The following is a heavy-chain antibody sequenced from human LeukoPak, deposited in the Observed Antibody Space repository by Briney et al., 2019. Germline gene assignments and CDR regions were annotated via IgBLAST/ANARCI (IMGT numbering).Heavy chain of an antibody. V-gene: IGHV3-74*01. D-gene: IGHD2/OR15-2a*01. CDR2: IKSDGSGT. J-gene: IGHJ4*02. CDR1: GYTFSVAW. CDR3: AKDYFGSIDY. Sequence: GGSLRLSCTSSGYTFSVAWMHGVRQAPGKGLVWVSVIKSDGSGTTYADSVKGRFTTSRDNAKNTVYLQMNSLRADDTAMYYCAKDYFGSIDYWCQGTLVTVSS.